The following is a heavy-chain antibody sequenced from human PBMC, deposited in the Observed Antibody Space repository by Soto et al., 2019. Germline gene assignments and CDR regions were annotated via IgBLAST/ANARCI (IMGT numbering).Heavy chain of an antibody. CDR1: GYSFTKYW. J-gene: IGHJ6*02. CDR3: ARYCSSSSCSQLYGMDV. Sequence: GESLKISCKGSGYSFTKYWIICVRQVPGKGLEWMGRIDTSYSYSHYSPSFQGHVTISVDKSINTGYLQWSSLKASDTAMYYCARYCSSSSCSQLYGMDVWGQGTTVTVSS. D-gene: IGHD2-15*01. V-gene: IGHV5-10-1*01. CDR2: IDTSYSYS.